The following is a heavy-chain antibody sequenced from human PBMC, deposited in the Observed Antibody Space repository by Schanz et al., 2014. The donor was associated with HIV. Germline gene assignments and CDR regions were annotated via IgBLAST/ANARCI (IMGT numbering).Heavy chain of an antibody. CDR3: AKVGRIYSTTWIDY. D-gene: IGHD2-2*01. CDR1: GLTFGSYA. Sequence: EVQLLESGGGLVQPGGSLRLSCAASGLTFGSYAMSWVRQAPGKGLEWVSAISGGGGSTYYADSVKGRLTISRDNSKNTLYLQMNSLRREDTAVYYCAKVGRIYSTTWIDYWGQGTLVTVSS. CDR2: ISGGGGST. J-gene: IGHJ4*02. V-gene: IGHV3-23*01.